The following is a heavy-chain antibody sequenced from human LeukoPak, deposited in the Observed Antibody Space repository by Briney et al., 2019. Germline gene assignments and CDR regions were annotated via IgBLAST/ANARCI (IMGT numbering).Heavy chain of an antibody. Sequence: ASVKVPCKASAYPFNTYGITWVRQAAGQGLEWMGWLTASNANTNYAQKYKGRVTMTADTSTRTAYMELRSLRYEDATIYFCAVVVAGQYYFDYWGQGTLVTVSS. CDR1: AYPFNTYG. D-gene: IGHD2-15*01. CDR3: AVVVAGQYYFDY. J-gene: IGHJ4*02. CDR2: LTASNANT. V-gene: IGHV1-18*01.